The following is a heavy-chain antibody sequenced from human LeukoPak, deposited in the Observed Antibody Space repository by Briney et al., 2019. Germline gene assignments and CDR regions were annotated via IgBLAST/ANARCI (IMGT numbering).Heavy chain of an antibody. D-gene: IGHD6-19*01. CDR3: ARRLQWLVRPFDAFDI. CDR1: GGSISSSSYY. CDR2: IYYSGST. V-gene: IGHV4-39*01. Sequence: SETLSLTCTVSGGSISSSSYYWGWIRQPPGKGLEWIGSIYYSGSTYYNPSLKSRVTISVDTSKNQFSLMLSSVTAADTAVYYCARRLQWLVRPFDAFDIWGQGTMVTVSS. J-gene: IGHJ3*02.